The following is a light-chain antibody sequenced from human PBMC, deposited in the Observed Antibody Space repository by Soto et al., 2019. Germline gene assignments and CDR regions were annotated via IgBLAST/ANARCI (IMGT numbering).Light chain of an antibody. CDR2: MAS. CDR1: QSITNW. Sequence: DIQLTQSPSTLSASVVDRATITCRASQSITNWLAWYQQKPGKAPKVLIHMASSLKSGVPSRFSCSGSGTEFTLTITSLQPDDSATYYCQQYNSLSSVSFGGGTKVDIK. J-gene: IGKJ4*01. CDR3: QQYNSLSSVS. V-gene: IGKV1-5*03.